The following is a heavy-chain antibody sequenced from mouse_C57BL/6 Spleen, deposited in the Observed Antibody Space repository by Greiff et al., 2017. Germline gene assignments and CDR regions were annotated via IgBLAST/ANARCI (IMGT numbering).Heavy chain of an antibody. J-gene: IGHJ1*03. Sequence: EVMLVESEGGLVQPGSSMKLSCTASGFTFSDYYMAWVRQVPEKGLEWVANINYDGSSTYYLDSLKSRFIISRDNAKNILYLQMSSLKSEDTATYYCARPGYYGSSLYWYFDVWGTGTTVTVSS. CDR3: ARPGYYGSSLYWYFDV. D-gene: IGHD1-1*01. CDR2: INYDGSST. V-gene: IGHV5-16*01. CDR1: GFTFSDYY.